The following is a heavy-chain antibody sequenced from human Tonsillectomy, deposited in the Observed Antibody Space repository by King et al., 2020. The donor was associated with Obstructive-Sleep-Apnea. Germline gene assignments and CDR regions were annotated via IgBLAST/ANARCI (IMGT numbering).Heavy chain of an antibody. Sequence: QLVESGAEVKKPGSSVKVSCNASGGTFSSYAISWVRQAPGQGLEWMGGIIPIFGTANSAQQVQGRVTNTSDESTSTAYMELSSLRSEDTAVYYCARDKEQQLPYGMDVWGHGTTVTVSS. CDR2: IIPIFGTA. J-gene: IGHJ6*02. D-gene: IGHD6-13*01. V-gene: IGHV1-69*01. CDR1: GGTFSSYA. CDR3: ARDKEQQLPYGMDV.